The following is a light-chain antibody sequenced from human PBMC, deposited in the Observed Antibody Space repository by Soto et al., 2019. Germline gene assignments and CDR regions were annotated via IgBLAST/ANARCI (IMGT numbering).Light chain of an antibody. CDR2: EVS. CDR3: SSYRSSSTYV. J-gene: IGLJ1*01. V-gene: IGLV2-14*01. Sequence: QSVLTQPASVSGSPGQSITISCTGTSSDVGGYNYVSWYQQHPGKAPKLMIYEVSNRPSGVSNRFSGSKSGNTASLTISGLQAEDEADYYCSSYRSSSTYVFGTGTKVTVL. CDR1: SSDVGGYNY.